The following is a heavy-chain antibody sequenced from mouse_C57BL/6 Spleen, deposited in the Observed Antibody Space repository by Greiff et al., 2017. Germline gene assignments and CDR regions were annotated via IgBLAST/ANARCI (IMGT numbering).Heavy chain of an antibody. J-gene: IGHJ1*03. CDR3: ARGRNFTTVVPYWYFDV. CDR1: GYSFTDYN. CDR2: INPNYGTT. Sequence: VQLQQSGPELVKPGASVKISCKASGYSFTDYNMNWVKQSNGKSLEWIGVINPNYGTTSYNQKFKGKATLTVDQSSSTAYMQLNSLTSEDSAVYYCARGRNFTTVVPYWYFDVWGTVTTVTVSS. V-gene: IGHV1-39*01. D-gene: IGHD1-1*01.